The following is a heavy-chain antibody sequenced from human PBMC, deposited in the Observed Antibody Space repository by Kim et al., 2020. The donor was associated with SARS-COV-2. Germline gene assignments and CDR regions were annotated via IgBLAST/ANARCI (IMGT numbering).Heavy chain of an antibody. CDR3: AKSAYHFDY. Sequence: GSTNYADSGKGRFTISRYNSKNPLYLQMNSRTAEDTAVYYGAKSAYHFDYWGQGTLVTVSS. V-gene: IGHV3-23*01. J-gene: IGHJ4*02. CDR2: GST.